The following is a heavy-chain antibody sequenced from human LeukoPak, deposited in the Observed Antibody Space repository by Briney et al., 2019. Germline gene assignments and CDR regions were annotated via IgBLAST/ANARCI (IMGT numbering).Heavy chain of an antibody. CDR2: ISSGGTYI. J-gene: IGHJ4*02. Sequence: GGSLRLSCAACGFTFDTYAMTWVRQAPGKGLEWVSSISSGGTYIYYAESVRGRSTISRDNTKNFLYLQLSTLRVEDTAVYYCARDRPTGRSRGVVVQWGQGTLVTVSS. CDR3: ARDRPTGRSRGVVVQ. D-gene: IGHD2-15*01. V-gene: IGHV3-21*01. CDR1: GFTFDTYA.